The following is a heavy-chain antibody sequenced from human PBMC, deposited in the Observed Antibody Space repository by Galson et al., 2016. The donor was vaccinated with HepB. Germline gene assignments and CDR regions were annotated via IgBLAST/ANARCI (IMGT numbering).Heavy chain of an antibody. Sequence: CAISGDSVSSNSAAWTWIRQSPLRGLEWLGRTYYRSKWYNDYAVSVKSRISIHPDTSKNQFSLQLNSVTPEDTVVYYCARVRCSTFRCQNWFDPWGQGTLVTVSS. CDR2: TYYRSKWYN. CDR3: ARVRCSTFRCQNWFDP. V-gene: IGHV6-1*01. CDR1: GDSVSSNSAA. J-gene: IGHJ5*02. D-gene: IGHD2/OR15-2a*01.